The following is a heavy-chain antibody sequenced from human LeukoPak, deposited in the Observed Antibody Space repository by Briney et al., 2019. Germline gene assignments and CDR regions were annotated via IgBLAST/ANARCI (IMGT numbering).Heavy chain of an antibody. Sequence: ASVKVSCKASGGTFSSYAISWVRQALGQGLEWMGGIIPIFGTANYAQKFQGRVTITADESTSTAYMELSSLRSEDTAVYYCARGDGGDYYYGMDVWGQGTTVTVSS. D-gene: IGHD5-24*01. J-gene: IGHJ6*02. CDR1: GGTFSSYA. V-gene: IGHV1-69*13. CDR2: IIPIFGTA. CDR3: ARGDGGDYYYGMDV.